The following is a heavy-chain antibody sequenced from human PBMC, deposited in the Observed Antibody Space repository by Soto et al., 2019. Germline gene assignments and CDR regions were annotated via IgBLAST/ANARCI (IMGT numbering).Heavy chain of an antibody. Sequence: PGGSLRLSCAASGFTFSSYAMHWVRQAPGKGLEWVAVISYDGSNKYYADSVKGRFTISRDNSKNTLYLQMNSLRAEDTAVYYCAKEILTGTTYYYYYGMDVWGQGTTVTVSS. CDR1: GFTFSSYA. V-gene: IGHV3-30-3*01. J-gene: IGHJ6*02. CDR3: AKEILTGTTYYYYYGMDV. CDR2: ISYDGSNK. D-gene: IGHD1-7*01.